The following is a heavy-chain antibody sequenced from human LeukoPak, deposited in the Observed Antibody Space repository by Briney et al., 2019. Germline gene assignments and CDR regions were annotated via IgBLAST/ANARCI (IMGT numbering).Heavy chain of an antibody. CDR1: GGSISSSSYY. CDR2: IYYSGST. V-gene: IGHV4-39*07. J-gene: IGHJ3*02. Sequence: SETLSLTCTVSGGSISSSSYYWGWIRQPPGKGLEWIGSIYYSGSTYYNPSLKSRVTMSVDTSKNQFSLKLSSVTAADTAVYYCARAGLWFGEYAFDIWGQGTMVTVSS. D-gene: IGHD3-10*01. CDR3: ARAGLWFGEYAFDI.